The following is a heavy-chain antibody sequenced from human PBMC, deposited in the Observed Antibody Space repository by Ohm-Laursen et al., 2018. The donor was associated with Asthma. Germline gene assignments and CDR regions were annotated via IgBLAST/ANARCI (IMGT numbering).Heavy chain of an antibody. CDR1: GFSLFTSGVG. J-gene: IGHJ6*02. D-gene: IGHD3-9*01. Sequence: QTLTLTCTFSGFSLFTSGVGVSWIRQRPGTGLEWVGYIYHSGSTYYSPSLKSRVTMSVDTSMNQFSLNLNSVTAADTAVYYCARDRYYDNGGLDVWGQGTPVTVSS. CDR2: IYHSGST. CDR3: ARDRYYDNGGLDV. V-gene: IGHV4-31*03.